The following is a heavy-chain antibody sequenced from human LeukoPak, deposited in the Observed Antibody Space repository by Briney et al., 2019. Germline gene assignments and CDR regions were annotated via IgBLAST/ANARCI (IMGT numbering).Heavy chain of an antibody. CDR3: AKDPLDCSGGSCYSGQYVYYYYYYMDV. D-gene: IGHD2-15*01. CDR1: GFIFDDYA. V-gene: IGHV3-9*01. CDR2: ISWNSDTI. J-gene: IGHJ6*03. Sequence: GGSLRLSCAASGFIFDDYAMHWVRQAPGKGLEWVSGISWNSDTIGYADSVKGRFTISRDNSKNTLYLQMNSLRAEDTAVYYCAKDPLDCSGGSCYSGQYVYYYYYYMDVWGKGTTVTISS.